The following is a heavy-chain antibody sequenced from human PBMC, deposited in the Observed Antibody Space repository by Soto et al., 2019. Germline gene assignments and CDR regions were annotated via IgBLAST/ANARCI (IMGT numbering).Heavy chain of an antibody. CDR2: IIPIFGTA. D-gene: IGHD2-2*01. CDR3: ARGGVVPAARPTYYYGMDV. CDR1: GGTCSSYA. V-gene: IGHV1-69*13. Sequence: ASVKVSCKASGGTCSSYAISWVRQAPGQGLEWMGGIIPIFGTANYAQKFQGRVTITADESTSTAYMELSSLRSEDTAVYYCARGGVVPAARPTYYYGMDVWGQGTTVTVSS. J-gene: IGHJ6*02.